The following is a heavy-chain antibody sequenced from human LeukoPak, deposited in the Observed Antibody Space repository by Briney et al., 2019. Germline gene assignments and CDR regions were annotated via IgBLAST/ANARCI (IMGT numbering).Heavy chain of an antibody. V-gene: IGHV4-61*02. CDR2: IYTSGST. D-gene: IGHD6-19*01. CDR3: ARDAGYSSGWYRLGDAFDI. Sequence: SETLSLTCTVSGGSISSGSYYWSWIRQPAGKGLEWIGRIYTSGSTNYNPSLKSRVTISVDSSKNQFSLKLSSVTAADTAVYYCARDAGYSSGWYRLGDAFDIWGQGTMVTVSS. CDR1: GGSISSGSYY. J-gene: IGHJ3*02.